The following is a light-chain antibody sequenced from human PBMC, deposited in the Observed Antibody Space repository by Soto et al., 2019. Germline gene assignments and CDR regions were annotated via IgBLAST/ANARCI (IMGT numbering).Light chain of an antibody. CDR3: QQRSNWPPLT. V-gene: IGKV3-11*01. Sequence: EIVLTQSPATLSLSPGERATLSCRASQSVSSYLAWYQQKPGQAPRLLIYDASNRATGIPARSSGSGSGTDFTLTIGSLEPEDFAVYYCQQRSNWPPLTFGGGTKVEIK. J-gene: IGKJ4*01. CDR2: DAS. CDR1: QSVSSY.